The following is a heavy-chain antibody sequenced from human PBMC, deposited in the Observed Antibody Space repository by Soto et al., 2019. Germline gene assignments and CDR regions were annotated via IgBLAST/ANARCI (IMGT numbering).Heavy chain of an antibody. CDR3: ARLRHFDWFGAFDI. CDR2: IDYSGTT. V-gene: IGHV4-30-4*01. CDR1: GISISSIDYY. Sequence: SETLSLTCTVSGISISSIDYYWTWIRQSPGKGLEWIGCIDYSGTTYYNPSLKSRVSISEDTSKNQFSLKLTSVTAADTALYYCARLRHFDWFGAFDIWGQGTMVTVSS. D-gene: IGHD3-9*01. J-gene: IGHJ3*02.